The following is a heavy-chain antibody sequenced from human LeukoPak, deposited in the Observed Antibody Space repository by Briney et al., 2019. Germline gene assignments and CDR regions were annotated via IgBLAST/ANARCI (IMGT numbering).Heavy chain of an antibody. Sequence: GGSLRLSCAVSGFSYSSYAMRWVRQAPGKGLEWVSSFSDSGTSTFYADSVKGRFTISRDSYKNTLYLQMNSLRAEDTAVYYCAQRHSRGWFYFAYWGQGTLVTVSS. CDR2: FSDSGTST. D-gene: IGHD6-19*01. CDR1: GFSYSSYA. J-gene: IGHJ4*02. CDR3: AQRHSRGWFYFAY. V-gene: IGHV3-23*01.